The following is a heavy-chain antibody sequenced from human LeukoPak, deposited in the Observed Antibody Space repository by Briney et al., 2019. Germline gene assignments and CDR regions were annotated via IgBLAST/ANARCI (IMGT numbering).Heavy chain of an antibody. Sequence: GASVKVSCKASGYTFTGYYMHWVRQAPRQGLEWMGRINPNSGGTNYAQKFQCRVTMTRDTSISTAYMELSRLRSDDTAVYYCARTSIVRGSYSQGDAFDIWGQGTMVTVSS. V-gene: IGHV1-2*06. CDR2: INPNSGGT. D-gene: IGHD1-26*01. J-gene: IGHJ3*02. CDR1: GYTFTGYY. CDR3: ARTSIVRGSYSQGDAFDI.